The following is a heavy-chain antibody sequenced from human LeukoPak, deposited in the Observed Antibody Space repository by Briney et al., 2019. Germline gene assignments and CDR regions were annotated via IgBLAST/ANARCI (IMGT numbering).Heavy chain of an antibody. V-gene: IGHV4-61*02. CDR1: GGSISSGSYY. CDR3: ARVLSSYYYYYMDV. CDR2: IYTSGST. D-gene: IGHD6-19*01. Sequence: SETLSLTCTVSGGSISSGSYYWSWIRQPAGKGLEWIGRIYTSGSTDYNPSLKSRVTISVDTSKNQFSLKLSSVTAADTAVYYCARVLSSYYYYYMDVWGKGTTVTVSS. J-gene: IGHJ6*03.